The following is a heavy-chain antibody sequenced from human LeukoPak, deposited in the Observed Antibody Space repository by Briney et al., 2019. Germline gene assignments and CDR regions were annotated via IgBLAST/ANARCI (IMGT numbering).Heavy chain of an antibody. CDR1: GGSISSGGYS. V-gene: IGHV4-30-4*07. CDR3: ARGLGPGNWFDP. CDR2: IYYSGST. D-gene: IGHD3-10*01. J-gene: IGHJ5*02. Sequence: SETLSLTCAVSGGSISSGGYSWSWIRQPPGKGLEWIGYIYYSGSTFYNPSLKSRVTISVDTSKNQFSLKLSSVTAADTAMFYCARGLGPGNWFDPWGQGTLVTVSS.